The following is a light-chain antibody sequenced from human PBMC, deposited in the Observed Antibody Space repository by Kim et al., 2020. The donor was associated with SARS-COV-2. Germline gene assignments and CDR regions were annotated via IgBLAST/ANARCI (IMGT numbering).Light chain of an antibody. CDR3: NSRDSGGYHLV. CDR1: CLRSYS. CDR2: GKN. Sequence: SSELTQDPAVSVALGQTVRITCQGDCLRSYSASWYQQKPGQAPVVVMYGKNNRPSGIPDRFSGSSSGNTASLTITGAQAEDEADYYCNSRDSGGYHLVFGVGTQLTVL. J-gene: IGLJ2*01. V-gene: IGLV3-19*01.